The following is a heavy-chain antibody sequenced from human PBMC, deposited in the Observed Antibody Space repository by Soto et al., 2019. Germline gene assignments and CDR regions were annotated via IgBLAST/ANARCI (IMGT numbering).Heavy chain of an antibody. V-gene: IGHV2-5*02. Sequence: QITLKESGPTLVKPTQTLTLTCTFSRFSLSTSGVHVGWIRQPPGKALEWLALIYWDDEKRYSPSLRSRLTISKDTSKNQVVLTMTNMDPVDTATYYCVHGQGDYNYYYYGMDVWGQGTTVTVSS. D-gene: IGHD4-4*01. CDR1: RFSLSTSGVH. CDR3: VHGQGDYNYYYYGMDV. J-gene: IGHJ6*02. CDR2: IYWDDEK.